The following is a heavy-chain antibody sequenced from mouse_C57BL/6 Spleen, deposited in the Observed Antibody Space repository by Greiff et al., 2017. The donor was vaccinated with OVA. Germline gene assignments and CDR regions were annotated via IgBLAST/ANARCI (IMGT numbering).Heavy chain of an antibody. CDR1: GIAFSRYW. CDR3: ARPAQAFYYAMDY. V-gene: IGHV4-1*01. Sequence: EVQRVESGGGLVQPGGSLKLSCAASGIAFSRYWMSWVRRAPGKGLEWIGEINPDSSTINYAPSLKDKFIISRDNAKNTLYLQMSKVRSEDTALYYYARPAQAFYYAMDYWGQGTSVTVSA. J-gene: IGHJ4*01. D-gene: IGHD3-2*02. CDR2: INPDSSTI.